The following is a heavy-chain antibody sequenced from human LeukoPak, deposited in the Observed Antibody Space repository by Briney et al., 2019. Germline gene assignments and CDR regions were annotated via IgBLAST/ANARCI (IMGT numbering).Heavy chain of an antibody. J-gene: IGHJ4*02. CDR3: ARVRYYDILTGYYGDGYFDY. CDR1: GGSISSYY. V-gene: IGHV4-59*01. CDR2: IYYSRST. D-gene: IGHD3-9*01. Sequence: KPSETLSVTCSGLGGSISSYYWSWIRQPPGKGLEWIGYIYYSRSTHYNPSLKSRVTISVDTSKNQFSLKLSSVTAADTAVYYCARVRYYDILTGYYGDGYFDYWGQGTLVTVSS.